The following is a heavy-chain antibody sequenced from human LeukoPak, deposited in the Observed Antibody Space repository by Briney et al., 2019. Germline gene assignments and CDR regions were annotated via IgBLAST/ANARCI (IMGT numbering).Heavy chain of an antibody. CDR2: IYYRGGT. V-gene: IGHV4-59*01. D-gene: IGHD6-13*01. Sequence: NPSETLSLTCTVSGGSISSYYWSWIRQPPGKGLEWIGCIYYRGGTNYNPSLKSRVTISVDTSENQFSLKLSSVTAADTAVYYCARTSSSFYNFFDYWGQGTLVTVSS. J-gene: IGHJ4*02. CDR3: ARTSSSFYNFFDY. CDR1: GGSISSYY.